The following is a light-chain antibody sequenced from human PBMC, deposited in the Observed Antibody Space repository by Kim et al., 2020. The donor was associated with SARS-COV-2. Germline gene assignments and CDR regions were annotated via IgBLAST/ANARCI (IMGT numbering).Light chain of an antibody. CDR2: AAS. CDR3: QKYNSAPWT. V-gene: IGKV1-27*01. J-gene: IGKJ1*01. Sequence: VDRVTIPCRASQGITNSLAWYQHKPGKVPQLLIYAASALQSGVPSRFSGSVSGTYFTLTISSLQPEDVATYYCQKYNSAPWTFGQGTTVDIK. CDR1: QGITNS.